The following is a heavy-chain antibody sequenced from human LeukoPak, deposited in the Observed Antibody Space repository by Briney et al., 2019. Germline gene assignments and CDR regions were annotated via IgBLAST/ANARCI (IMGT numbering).Heavy chain of an antibody. CDR1: GGTFSSYA. CDR2: IIPMFGTA. D-gene: IGHD2-15*01. CDR3: AREGDCSGGSCPYWYFDL. Sequence: ASVKVSCKASGGTFSSYAISWVRQAPGQGREWMGGIIPMFGTANYAQKFQGRVTITADESTSTAYMELSSLRSEDTAVYYCAREGDCSGGSCPYWYFDLWGRGTLVTVSS. J-gene: IGHJ2*01. V-gene: IGHV1-69*01.